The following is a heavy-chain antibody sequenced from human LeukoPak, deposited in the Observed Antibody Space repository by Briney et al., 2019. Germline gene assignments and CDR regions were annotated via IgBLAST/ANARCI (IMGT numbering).Heavy chain of an antibody. Sequence: GGSLRLSCAASGFTVSSNYMSWVRQAPGKGLEWVSVIYSGGSTYYADSVKGRFTISRDNSKNTLYLQMNSLRAEDTALYYCAKFVGAYYNYYYYMDVWGKGTTVTVSS. CDR2: IYSGGST. V-gene: IGHV3-53*01. D-gene: IGHD3-3*01. CDR3: AKFVGAYYNYYYYMDV. J-gene: IGHJ6*03. CDR1: GFTVSSNY.